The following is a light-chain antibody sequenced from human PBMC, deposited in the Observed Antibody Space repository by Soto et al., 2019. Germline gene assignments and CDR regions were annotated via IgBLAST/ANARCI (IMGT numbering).Light chain of an antibody. CDR3: QQYGSSVIT. CDR1: QSLTTY. Sequence: EVVMTQSPATLSVSPGETATLSCRAGQSLTTYLAWYRQKPDQAPRLLIYGISTRATDVPARFSGSGSGTEFTLTISGLQSEDFAVYYCQQYGSSVITFGQGTRLEIK. CDR2: GIS. J-gene: IGKJ5*01. V-gene: IGKV3-15*01.